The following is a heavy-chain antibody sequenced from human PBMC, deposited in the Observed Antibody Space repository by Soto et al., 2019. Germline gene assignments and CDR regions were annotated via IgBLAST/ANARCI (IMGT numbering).Heavy chain of an antibody. J-gene: IGHJ4*02. CDR1: TGSISSSNW. Sequence: QVQLQESGPGLVKPSGTLFLTCAVSTGSISSSNWWSWVRQPPGKGLEWIGEVFHSGSTNYNPSLKSRVTISVDKSKNQFSLKLSSVTAADTAVYFCARVRYSSSYFDYWGQGTLVTVSS. V-gene: IGHV4-4*02. CDR2: VFHSGST. CDR3: ARVRYSSSYFDY. D-gene: IGHD6-13*01.